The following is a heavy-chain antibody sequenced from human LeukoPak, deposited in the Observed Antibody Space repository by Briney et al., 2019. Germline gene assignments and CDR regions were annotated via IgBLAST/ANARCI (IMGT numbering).Heavy chain of an antibody. CDR3: ARVGKFQSASCCFFDY. CDR2: ISAYNGNT. V-gene: IGHV1-18*01. J-gene: IGHJ4*02. CDR1: GYTFTSYG. D-gene: IGHD2-2*01. Sequence: GASVKVSCKASGYTFTSYGISWVRQAPGQGLEWMGWISAYNGNTNYAQKLQGRVTMTTDTSASTAYMELRSLRSDDTAVYYRARVGKFQSASCCFFDYWGQGTLVTVSS.